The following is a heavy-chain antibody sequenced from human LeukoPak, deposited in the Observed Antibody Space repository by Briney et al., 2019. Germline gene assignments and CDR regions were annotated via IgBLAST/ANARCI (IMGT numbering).Heavy chain of an antibody. CDR2: INHSGST. D-gene: IGHD3-22*01. Sequence: PSETLSLTCAVYGGSFSGYYWSWIRQPPGKGLEWIGEINHSGSTNYNPSLKSRVTISVDTSKNQFSLKLSSVTAADTAVYYCARWYYYDSSGYYAAWFDPWGQGTLVTVSS. CDR1: GGSFSGYY. V-gene: IGHV4-34*01. J-gene: IGHJ5*02. CDR3: ARWYYYDSSGYYAAWFDP.